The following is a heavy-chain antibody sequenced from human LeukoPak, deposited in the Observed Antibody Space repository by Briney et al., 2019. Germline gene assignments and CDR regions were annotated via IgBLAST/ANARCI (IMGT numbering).Heavy chain of an antibody. V-gene: IGHV3-21*01. CDR3: ASDDGYKKDDAFDI. J-gene: IGHJ3*02. Sequence: GGSLRLSCAASGFAFDDYGMSWVRQIPGKGLEWVSSISSSSSYIYCADSVKGRFTISRDNAKNSLYLQMNSLRAEDTAVYYCASDDGYKKDDAFDIWGQGTMVTVSS. D-gene: IGHD5-24*01. CDR2: ISSSSSYI. CDR1: GFAFDDYG.